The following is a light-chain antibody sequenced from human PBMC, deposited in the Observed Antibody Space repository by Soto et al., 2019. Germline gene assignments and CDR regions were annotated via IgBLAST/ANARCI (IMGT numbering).Light chain of an antibody. CDR1: SSDVGGYNY. CDR2: EVS. Sequence: QYVLTQPPSASGSPGQSVTISCTGSSSDVGGYNYVSWYQQHPGKAPNLMIYEVSKRPSGVPDRLSGTKSGNTASLTVSGLQAEDEADYYCSSYGGSNTVVFGGGTKLTVL. J-gene: IGLJ2*01. V-gene: IGLV2-8*01. CDR3: SSYGGSNTVV.